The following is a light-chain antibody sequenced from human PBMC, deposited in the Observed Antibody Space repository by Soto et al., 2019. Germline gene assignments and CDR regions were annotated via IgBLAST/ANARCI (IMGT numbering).Light chain of an antibody. Sequence: VLTQPRAASGTPAQRVTISCSGSSSNIGSNTVNWYQQLPGTAPKLLIYSNNQRPSGVPDRFSGSKSGTSASLAISGLQSEDEADYYCAAWDDSLNGYVFGTGTKVTVL. V-gene: IGLV1-44*01. CDR2: SNN. CDR1: SSNIGSNT. J-gene: IGLJ1*01. CDR3: AAWDDSLNGYV.